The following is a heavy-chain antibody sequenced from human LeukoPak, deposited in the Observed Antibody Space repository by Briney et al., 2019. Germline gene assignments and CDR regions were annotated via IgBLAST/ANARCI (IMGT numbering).Heavy chain of an antibody. V-gene: IGHV4-59*01. CDR1: GGSISSYY. D-gene: IGHD6-19*01. CDR3: ARGVIAVAGAFGY. Sequence: SETLSLTCTVSGGSISSYYWSWIRQPPGKGLEWIGYIYYSGSTNYNPSLKSRVTMSVDTSKNQFSLKLSSVTAADTAVYYCARGVIAVAGAFGYWGQGTLVTVSS. CDR2: IYYSGST. J-gene: IGHJ4*02.